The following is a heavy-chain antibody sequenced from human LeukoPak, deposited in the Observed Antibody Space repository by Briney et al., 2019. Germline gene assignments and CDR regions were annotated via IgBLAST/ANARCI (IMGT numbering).Heavy chain of an antibody. Sequence: RSLRLSCAASGFTFSSYAMHWVRQAPGKGLEWVAVISYDGSNKYYADSVKGRFTISRDNSKNTLYLQMNSLRAEDTAVYYCAKEGFRRVGATGFDYWGQGTLVTVSS. CDR3: AKEGFRRVGATGFDY. CDR2: ISYDGSNK. CDR1: GFTFSSYA. V-gene: IGHV3-30-3*01. D-gene: IGHD1-26*01. J-gene: IGHJ4*02.